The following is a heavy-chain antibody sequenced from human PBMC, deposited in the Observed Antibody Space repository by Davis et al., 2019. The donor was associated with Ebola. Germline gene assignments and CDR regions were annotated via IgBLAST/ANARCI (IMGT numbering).Heavy chain of an antibody. D-gene: IGHD3-9*01. CDR1: GGSFSGYY. CDR3: ARERYFDWLPRYYFDY. Sequence: MPSETLSLTCPVYGGSFSGYYWSWIRQPPGKGLEWIGEINHSGSTNYNPSLKSRVTISVDTSKNQFSLKLSSVTAADTAVYYCARERYFDWLPRYYFDYWGQGTLVTVSS. J-gene: IGHJ4*02. CDR2: INHSGST. V-gene: IGHV4-34*01.